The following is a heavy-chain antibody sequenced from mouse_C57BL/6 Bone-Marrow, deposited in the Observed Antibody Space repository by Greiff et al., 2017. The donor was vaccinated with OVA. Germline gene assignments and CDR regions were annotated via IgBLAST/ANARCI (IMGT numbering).Heavy chain of an antibody. D-gene: IGHD4-1*01. J-gene: IGHJ2*01. CDR3: ARGLGRTPY. V-gene: IGHV3-6*01. CDR1: GYSITSGYY. Sequence: EVKLQESGPGLVKPSQSLSLTCSVTGYSITSGYYWNWIRQFPGNKLEWMGYISYDGSNNYNPSLKNRISITRDTSKNQFFLKLNSVTTEDTATYYCARGLGRTPYWGQGTTLTVSS. CDR2: ISYDGSN.